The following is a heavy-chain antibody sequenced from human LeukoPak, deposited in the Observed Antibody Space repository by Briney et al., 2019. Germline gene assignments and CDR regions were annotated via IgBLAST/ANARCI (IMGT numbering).Heavy chain of an antibody. CDR3: ARRLDYYDTSGYFAFDI. V-gene: IGHV1-18*01. J-gene: IGHJ3*02. CDR1: GYTFTSYG. D-gene: IGHD3-22*01. Sequence: GASVKVSCKASGYTFTSYGISWVRQAPGQGLEWMGWISAYNGNTNYAQKLQGRVTMTTDTSTSTAYMELRSLRSDDTAVYYCARRLDYYDTSGYFAFDIWGQGTMVTVSS. CDR2: ISAYNGNT.